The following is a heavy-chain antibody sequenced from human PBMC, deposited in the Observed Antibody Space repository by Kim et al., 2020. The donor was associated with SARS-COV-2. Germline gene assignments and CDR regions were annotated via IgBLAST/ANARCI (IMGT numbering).Heavy chain of an antibody. V-gene: IGHV1-3*01. D-gene: IGHD6-6*01. CDR1: GYTFTSHA. CDR3: AKVDSNSSNDY. Sequence: ASVKVSCKASGYTFTSHAMHWVRQAPGQRLEWMAWINAGNGNTKYSQKFQGRVTVTTDTSATTAYMELSSLTYEDTAVYYCAKVDSNSSNDYWGQGTLVTVSS. CDR2: INAGNGNT. J-gene: IGHJ4*02.